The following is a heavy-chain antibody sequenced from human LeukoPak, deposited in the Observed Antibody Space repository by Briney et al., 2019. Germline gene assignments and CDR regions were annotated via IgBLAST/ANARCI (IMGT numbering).Heavy chain of an antibody. CDR3: ASSSRPYGTGTYSYDY. CDR1: GYSFTTYW. J-gene: IGHJ4*02. Sequence: PGESLKISCKGSGYSFTTYWIGWVRQMPGKGLEWMGVIYPGDSDTRYSLSLQGQVTISADKSISTAYLQWSRLKASDTAMYYCASSSRPYGTGTYSYDYWGQGTLVTVSS. V-gene: IGHV5-51*01. D-gene: IGHD3-10*01. CDR2: IYPGDSDT.